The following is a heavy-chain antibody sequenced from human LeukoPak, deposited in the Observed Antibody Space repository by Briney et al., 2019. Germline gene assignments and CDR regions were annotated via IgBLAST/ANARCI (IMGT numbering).Heavy chain of an antibody. J-gene: IGHJ5*02. D-gene: IGHD3-16*01. CDR2: IYYSGST. Sequence: SETLSLTCTVSGDSISSYYWSWIRQPPGKGLEWIGNIYYSGSTNYNPSLKSRVTISVDASKNQFSLRLSSVTAADTAVYYCARGKGDWFDPWGQGTLVTVSS. CDR3: ARGKGDWFDP. CDR1: GDSISSYY. V-gene: IGHV4-59*01.